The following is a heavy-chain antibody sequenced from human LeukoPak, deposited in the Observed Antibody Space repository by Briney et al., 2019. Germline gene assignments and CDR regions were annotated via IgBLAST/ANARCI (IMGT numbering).Heavy chain of an antibody. CDR1: GFTLSSYA. Sequence: TGGSLRLSCAASGFTLSSYAMSWVRQAPGKGLEWVANIKQDGSEKYYVDSVKGRFTISRDNAKNSLYLQMNSLRAEDTAVYYCERDRLAAAEVIDAFDIWGQGTMVTVSS. V-gene: IGHV3-7*01. D-gene: IGHD6-13*01. CDR3: ERDRLAAAEVIDAFDI. CDR2: IKQDGSEK. J-gene: IGHJ3*02.